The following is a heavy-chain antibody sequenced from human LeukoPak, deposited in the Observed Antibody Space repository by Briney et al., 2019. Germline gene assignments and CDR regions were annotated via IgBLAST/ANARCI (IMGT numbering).Heavy chain of an antibody. CDR1: GFTFDDYA. CDR3: ARVGIYGDYNRYFDY. D-gene: IGHD4-17*01. Sequence: GGSLRLSCAASGFTFDDYALSWVRQAPGKGLEWVSSINWNAGSTSYADSVRGRFTISRDNAKNSLYLQMNSLRAEDTALYYCARVGIYGDYNRYFDYWGQGTLVTVSS. J-gene: IGHJ4*02. V-gene: IGHV3-20*04. CDR2: INWNAGST.